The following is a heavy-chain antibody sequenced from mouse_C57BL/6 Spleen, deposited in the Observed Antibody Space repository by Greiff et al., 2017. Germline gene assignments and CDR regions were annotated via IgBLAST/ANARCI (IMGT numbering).Heavy chain of an antibody. CDR2: FNPNNGGT. J-gene: IGHJ2*01. V-gene: IGHV1-26*01. CDR3: ARWGGYYLDY. CDR1: GYTFTDYY. Sequence: VQLQQSGPELVKPGASVKISCKASGYTFTDYYLNWLKQSLGKSLEWIGDFNPNNGGTSYNQKFKGKAILTVDKSSSTAYMELRSLTSEDSAVYYCARWGGYYLDYWGQGTTLTVSS.